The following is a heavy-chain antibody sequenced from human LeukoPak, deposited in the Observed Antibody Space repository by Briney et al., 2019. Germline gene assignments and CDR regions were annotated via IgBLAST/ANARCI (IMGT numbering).Heavy chain of an antibody. Sequence: SETPSLTCSVSGGSISSSDDYWGFVRQTPGKGLEWVGSIYYTGSSHYNPSLKSRATISVDTSKNQFSLKLSSVTAADTAVYYCTRAASSGPLFTYHMDVWGKGTTVTVSS. CDR3: TRAASSGPLFTYHMDV. V-gene: IGHV4-39*07. CDR2: IYYTGSS. CDR1: GGSISSSDDY. D-gene: IGHD3-22*01. J-gene: IGHJ6*03.